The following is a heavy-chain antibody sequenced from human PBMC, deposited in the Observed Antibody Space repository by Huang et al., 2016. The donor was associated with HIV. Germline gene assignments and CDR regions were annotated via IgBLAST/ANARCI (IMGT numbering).Heavy chain of an antibody. V-gene: IGHV3-23*01. D-gene: IGHD5-12*01. Sequence: EFQLLESGGNLAHPGGSLRLSCAASGFAFNTFAMDWVRQAPGKGLEWVSTISCGGGSIYYSDSVKGRFTISRDNSKNTLYLKLNNLTVDDTAVYYCATDKLGWLTHAFHVWGQGTLVAVSS. CDR1: GFAFNTFA. J-gene: IGHJ3*01. CDR2: ISCGGGSI. CDR3: ATDKLGWLTHAFHV.